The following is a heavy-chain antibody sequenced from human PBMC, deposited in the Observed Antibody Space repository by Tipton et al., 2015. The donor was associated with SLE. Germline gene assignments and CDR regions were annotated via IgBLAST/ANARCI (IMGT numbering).Heavy chain of an antibody. D-gene: IGHD6-19*01. Sequence: LRLSCTVSGGSISSSSYFWGRIRQPPGKGLEWIGSIYYSGNTYYNPSLKSRVTISVDTSKNQFSLKLSSVTAADTAVYYCARADIAVAGTFDYWGQGTLVTVSS. V-gene: IGHV4-39*07. CDR1: GGSISSSSYF. J-gene: IGHJ4*02. CDR2: IYYSGNT. CDR3: ARADIAVAGTFDY.